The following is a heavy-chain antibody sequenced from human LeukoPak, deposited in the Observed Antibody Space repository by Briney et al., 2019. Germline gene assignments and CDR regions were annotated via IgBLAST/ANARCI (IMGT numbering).Heavy chain of an antibody. J-gene: IGHJ3*02. CDR2: IYTIGST. CDR3: VRDCSSTGCYFSFDI. D-gene: IGHD2-2*01. CDR1: GGSISSGSYY. V-gene: IGHV4-61*02. Sequence: SQTLSLTCTVSGGSISSGSYYWSWIRQPAGKGLEWIGRIYTIGSTNYNPFLKSRVTISVDTSKNQFSLKLSSVAAADTAVYYCVRDCSSTGCYFSFDIWGQGTMVTVSS.